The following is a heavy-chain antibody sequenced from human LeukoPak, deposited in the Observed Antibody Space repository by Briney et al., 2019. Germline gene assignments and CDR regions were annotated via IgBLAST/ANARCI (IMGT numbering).Heavy chain of an antibody. J-gene: IGHJ4*02. CDR2: IYTSGST. Sequence: PSQTLSLTCTVSGGSISSGTYYWSWIRQPAGKGLEWIGHIYTSGSTNYNPSLKSRVTISGDTSKNQFPLKLSSVTAADTAVYYCARILERYYGSGSYYGVFDYWGQGTLVTVSS. CDR1: GGSISSGTYY. D-gene: IGHD3-10*01. V-gene: IGHV4-61*09. CDR3: ARILERYYGSGSYYGVFDY.